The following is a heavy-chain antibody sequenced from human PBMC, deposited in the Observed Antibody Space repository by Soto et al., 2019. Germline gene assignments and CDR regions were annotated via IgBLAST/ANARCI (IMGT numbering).Heavy chain of an antibody. J-gene: IGHJ3*01. CDR1: GFTFSYYW. CDR3: ARGQWGAFDL. D-gene: IGHD1-26*01. CDR2: IHSVGSST. V-gene: IGHV3-74*01. Sequence: DVQLVESGGGSVQPGGSLSLSCAATGFTFSYYWMHWVRQAPGKGLVWVSRIHSVGSSTTDADSVKGGFTIARDNAKNTLYLQMNSLRAEDTAVYYCARGQWGAFDLWGQGTMVTVAS.